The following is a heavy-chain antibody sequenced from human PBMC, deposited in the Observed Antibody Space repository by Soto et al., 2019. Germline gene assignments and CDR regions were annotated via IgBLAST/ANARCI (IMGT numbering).Heavy chain of an antibody. J-gene: IGHJ5*02. CDR1: GFTFSSYS. D-gene: IGHD2-15*01. CDR2: MSYDRVNK. CDR3: ARDGRPAVHGRWFDP. V-gene: IGHV3-30-3*01. Sequence: MQVVESGGGVVQPGTSLRLSCTGSGFTFSSYSMHWFRQAPGKGLEWVAVMSYDRVNKFYGDPVKGRFTVSRDNSKSTMYLQMNNRRFEDTAIYYCARDGRPAVHGRWFDPWGQGTVVTVSS.